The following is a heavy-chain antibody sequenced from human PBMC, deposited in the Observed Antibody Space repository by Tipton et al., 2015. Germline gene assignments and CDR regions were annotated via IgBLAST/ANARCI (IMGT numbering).Heavy chain of an antibody. J-gene: IGHJ4*02. Sequence: GSLRLSCAPSGLTFSIYAMSWVRQAPGKGLEWVSGIDYSGDSTYYADSVKGRFTVSRDNYNNTVYLQMNRLRVEDTAVYYCAKGGPIFHCGGDCPLDYWGQGTLVTVSS. V-gene: IGHV3-23*01. D-gene: IGHD2-21*02. CDR1: GLTFSIYA. CDR3: AKGGPIFHCGGDCPLDY. CDR2: IDYSGDST.